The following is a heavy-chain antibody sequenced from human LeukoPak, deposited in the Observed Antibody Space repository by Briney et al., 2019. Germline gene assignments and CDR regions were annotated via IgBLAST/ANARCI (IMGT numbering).Heavy chain of an antibody. D-gene: IGHD1-26*01. CDR2: ISAYNGNT. CDR3: ARDIKVEWELHGNWFDP. Sequence: ASVTVSCKASGYTFTNYGISWVRQAPGQGLEWMGWISAYNGNTNYAQKLQGRVTMTTDTSTSTAYMELRSLRSDDTAVYYCARDIKVEWELHGNWFDPWGQGTLVTVSS. V-gene: IGHV1-18*01. CDR1: GYTFTNYG. J-gene: IGHJ5*02.